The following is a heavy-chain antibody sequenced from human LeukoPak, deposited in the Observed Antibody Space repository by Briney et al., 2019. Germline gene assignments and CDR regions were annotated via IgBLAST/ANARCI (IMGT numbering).Heavy chain of an antibody. CDR2: ISYDGSNK. V-gene: IGHV3-30*03. Sequence: GGSLRLSCAASGFTFSSYGMHWVRQAPGKGLEWVAVISYDGSNKYYADSVKGRFTISRDNSKNTLYLQMNSLRAEDTAVYYCARAGSISWYDYWGQGTPVTVSS. CDR1: GFTFSSYG. J-gene: IGHJ4*02. CDR3: ARAGSISWYDY. D-gene: IGHD6-13*01.